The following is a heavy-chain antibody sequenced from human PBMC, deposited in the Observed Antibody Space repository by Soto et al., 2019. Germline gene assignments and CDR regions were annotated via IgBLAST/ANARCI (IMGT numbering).Heavy chain of an antibody. V-gene: IGHV1-18*01. CDR3: AMVDNYVTTTPQDV. J-gene: IGHJ6*02. CDR1: GYIFVNYG. D-gene: IGHD3-16*01. CDR2: ISPYSGNT. Sequence: QVQLVQSGDEVRKPGSSVKVSCKASGYIFVNYGIAWGRQAPGQGLEWMGWISPYSGNTPYASKVQGRLTMTTDTSTSTAYMDLGSLTSDDTAVYYCAMVDNYVTTTPQDVWGQGTTVTVSS.